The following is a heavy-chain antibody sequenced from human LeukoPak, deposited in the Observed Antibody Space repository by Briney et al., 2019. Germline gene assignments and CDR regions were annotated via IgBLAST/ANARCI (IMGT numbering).Heavy chain of an antibody. J-gene: IGHJ5*02. D-gene: IGHD6-13*01. Sequence: SQTLSLTCAVSGGSISSGGYSWSWIRQPPGKGLEWIGYIYHSGSTYYNPSLKSRVTISVDRSKNQFSLKLSSVTAADTAVYYCVRGWDSSSWYFPRFDPWGQGTLVNGSS. V-gene: IGHV4-30-2*01. CDR3: VRGWDSSSWYFPRFDP. CDR1: GGSISSGGYS. CDR2: IYHSGST.